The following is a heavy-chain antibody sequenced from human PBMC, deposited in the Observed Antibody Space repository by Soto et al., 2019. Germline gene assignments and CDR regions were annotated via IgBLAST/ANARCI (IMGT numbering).Heavy chain of an antibody. CDR1: GFTFSSYG. J-gene: IGHJ4*02. D-gene: IGHD5-18*01. CDR3: AKISTAMREYYFDY. Sequence: GGSLRLSCAASGFTFSSYGMHWVRQAPGKGLEWVAVISYDGSNKYYADPVKGRFTISRDNSKNTLYLQMNSLRAEDTAVYYCAKISTAMREYYFDYWGQGTLVTVSS. V-gene: IGHV3-30*18. CDR2: ISYDGSNK.